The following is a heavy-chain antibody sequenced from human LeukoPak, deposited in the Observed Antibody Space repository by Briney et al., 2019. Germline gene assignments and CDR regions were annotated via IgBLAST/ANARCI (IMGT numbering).Heavy chain of an antibody. J-gene: IGHJ6*02. D-gene: IGHD4-11*01. CDR3: ARDGPTTYYYYYGMDV. CDR2: ISYDGSNK. Sequence: PGGSLRLSCAASGFTFSSYAMHWVRQAPSKGLEWVAVISYDGSNKYYADSVKGRFTISRDNSKNTLYLQMNSLRAEDTAVYYCARDGPTTYYYYYGMDVWGQGTTVTVSS. V-gene: IGHV3-30-3*01. CDR1: GFTFSSYA.